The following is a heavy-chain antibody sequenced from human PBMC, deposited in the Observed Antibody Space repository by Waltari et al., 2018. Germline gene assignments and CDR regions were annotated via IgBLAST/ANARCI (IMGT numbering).Heavy chain of an antibody. CDR3: ARDRGRGLYLDS. CDR2: IHRSGRT. V-gene: IGHV4-4*02. Sequence: QLQLQESGPGLVKPSGTLSLTCAVSGVSMTNTDFWSWVRQPPGKGLEWIGQIHRSGRTNYNPSLASRVSMSIDTSNNHFSLMVTSATAADTAVYYCARDRGRGLYLDSWGQGTLVTVSP. J-gene: IGHJ4*02. D-gene: IGHD2-15*01. CDR1: GVSMTNTDF.